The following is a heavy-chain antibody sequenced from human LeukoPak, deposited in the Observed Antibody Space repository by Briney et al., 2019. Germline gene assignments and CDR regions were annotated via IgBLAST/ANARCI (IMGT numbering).Heavy chain of an antibody. CDR3: ARQLGYSYGNDY. J-gene: IGHJ4*02. D-gene: IGHD5-18*01. CDR1: GGSLSSYY. Sequence: SETLSLTCTVSGGSLSSYYWSWIRQPPGKGLEWIGYIYYSGSTNYNPSLKSRVTISVDTSKNQFSLKLSSVTAADTAVYYCARQLGYSYGNDYWGQGTLVTVSS. V-gene: IGHV4-59*08. CDR2: IYYSGST.